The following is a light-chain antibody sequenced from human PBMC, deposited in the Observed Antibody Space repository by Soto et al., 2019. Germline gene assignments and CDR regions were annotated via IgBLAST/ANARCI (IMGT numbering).Light chain of an antibody. CDR1: QYINTR. Sequence: EIVLTQSPATLSSFPGERATLSCRASQYINTRLAWYQHRPGQAPRLLIYQTSIRAADIPDRFSGSGSGTDFTLTISSLQSEEFAEYHCQQYNNWPQTFGQGTKVDIK. J-gene: IGKJ1*01. CDR2: QTS. CDR3: QQYNNWPQT. V-gene: IGKV3D-15*01.